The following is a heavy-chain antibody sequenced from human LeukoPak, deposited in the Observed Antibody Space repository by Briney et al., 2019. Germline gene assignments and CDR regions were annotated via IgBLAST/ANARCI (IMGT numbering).Heavy chain of an antibody. CDR1: GFTFSSYA. V-gene: IGHV3-30-3*01. CDR2: ISYDGSNK. CDR3: ASEIYYYDSKRGEFDY. J-gene: IGHJ4*02. Sequence: GGSLRLSCAASGFTFSSYAMHWVRQAPGKGLEWVAVISYDGSNKYYADSVKGRFTISRDNSKNTLYLQMNSLRAEDTAVYYCASEIYYYDSKRGEFDYWGQGTLVTVSS. D-gene: IGHD3-22*01.